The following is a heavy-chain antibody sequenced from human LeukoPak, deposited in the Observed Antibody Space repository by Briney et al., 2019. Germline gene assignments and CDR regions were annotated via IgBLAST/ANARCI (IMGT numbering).Heavy chain of an antibody. CDR1: GGSISSSSYY. J-gene: IGHJ4*02. D-gene: IGHD3-16*01. CDR2: IYYSGST. CDR3: AKIPQVATYTVPNFDF. Sequence: SETLSLTCTVSGGSISSSSYYWGWIRQPPGKGLEWIGSIYYSGSTYYNPSLKSRVAISVDTSKNQFSLKLSSVTAADTAVYYCAKIPQVATYTVPNFDFWGQGTLVTVSS. V-gene: IGHV4-39*07.